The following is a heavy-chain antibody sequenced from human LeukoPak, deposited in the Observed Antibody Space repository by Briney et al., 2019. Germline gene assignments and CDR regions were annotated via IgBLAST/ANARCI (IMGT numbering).Heavy chain of an antibody. D-gene: IGHD2-15*01. V-gene: IGHV3-23*01. CDR3: AKDYCRGGNCPLPFFDS. J-gene: IGHJ4*02. CDR1: GFTLSEHA. Sequence: PGGSLRLSCGVSGFTLSEHAWSWVRQAPGEGLEWVAGIIDVGGTYYADSVKGRFTISRDSSKNTVYLRMNSLRAEDTATYYCAKDYCRGGNCPLPFFDSWGQGTLVTVSS. CDR2: IIDVGGT.